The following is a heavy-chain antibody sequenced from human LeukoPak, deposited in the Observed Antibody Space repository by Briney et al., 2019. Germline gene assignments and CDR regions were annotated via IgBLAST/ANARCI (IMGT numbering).Heavy chain of an antibody. CDR1: GYTFIGYY. J-gene: IGHJ6*04. Sequence: ASVKVSCKASGYTFIGYYIHWVRQAPGQGLEWMGCINPNSGGTNYAQKFQGRVTMTRDTSISTAYMELSRLRSDDTAVYYCARDGKYDILTGAEVDVWGKGTTVTISS. V-gene: IGHV1-2*02. CDR3: ARDGKYDILTGAEVDV. CDR2: INPNSGGT. D-gene: IGHD3-9*01.